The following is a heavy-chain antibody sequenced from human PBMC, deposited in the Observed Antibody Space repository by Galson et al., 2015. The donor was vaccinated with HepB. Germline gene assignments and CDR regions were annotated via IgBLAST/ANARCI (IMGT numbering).Heavy chain of an antibody. V-gene: IGHV3-7*03. D-gene: IGHD3-22*01. Sequence: SLRLSCAASGFTFSNYWMSWVRQAPGKGLEWVANIKQDGSEKYYVDSVKGRFSVSRDNAKNSLYLQMNSLGNEDTAVYYCARPDISGYILHFDYWGQGTLVTVSS. CDR2: IKQDGSEK. CDR3: ARPDISGYILHFDY. CDR1: GFTFSNYW. J-gene: IGHJ4*02.